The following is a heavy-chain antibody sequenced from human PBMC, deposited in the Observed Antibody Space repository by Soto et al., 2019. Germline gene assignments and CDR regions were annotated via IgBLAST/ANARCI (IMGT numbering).Heavy chain of an antibody. J-gene: IGHJ5*02. Sequence: AGSLRLSCAASGFTFSSYGKHCVRKAPCKGLEWVAVIWSDGSNKYYADSVKGRFTISRDNAKNTLYLQMNSLRAEDAAVYYCARDLHAVLMVSHAPNWFAPRGQGTLVTVAS. D-gene: IGHD2-8*01. CDR3: ARDLHAVLMVSHAPNWFAP. CDR1: GFTFSSYG. CDR2: IWSDGSNK. V-gene: IGHV3-33*01.